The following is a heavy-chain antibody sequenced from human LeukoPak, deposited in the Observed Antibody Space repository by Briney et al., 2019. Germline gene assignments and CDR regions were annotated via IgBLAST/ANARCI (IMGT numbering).Heavy chain of an antibody. CDR2: INLNSDDT. CDR3: ARVTGSIDF. D-gene: IGHD1-26*01. V-gene: IGHV1-8*01. CDR1: GYTFTSYD. J-gene: IGHJ4*02. Sequence: AAVKVSCKASGYTFTSYDINWVRQATGQGLEWMGWINLNSDDTGYAQNFQGRLTMTRDTSINTAYMELSTLRSEDTAFYYCARVTGSIDFWGQGTLVTASS.